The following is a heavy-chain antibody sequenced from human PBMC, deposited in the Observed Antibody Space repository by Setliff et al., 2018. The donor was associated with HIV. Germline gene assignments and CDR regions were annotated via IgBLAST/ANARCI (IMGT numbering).Heavy chain of an antibody. CDR3: ATYSAGEGGRGH. CDR1: GASISSYY. V-gene: IGHV4-59*01. J-gene: IGHJ4*02. D-gene: IGHD2-15*01. Sequence: SETLSLTCNVSGASISSYYWTWIRQSPGNRLEWLGYITDSGNTNYNPSLKSRVTMSVDTSKSQFSLKLTSVTAADTAMYYCATYSAGEGGRGHWGQGTLVTVS. CDR2: ITDSGNT.